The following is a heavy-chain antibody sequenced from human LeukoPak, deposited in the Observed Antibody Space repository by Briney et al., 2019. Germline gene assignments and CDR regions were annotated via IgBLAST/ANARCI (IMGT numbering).Heavy chain of an antibody. D-gene: IGHD2-2*02. CDR3: ARDAIRNYYYYGLDV. CDR1: GFTFSSYS. J-gene: IGHJ6*02. CDR2: ISSSSSYI. Sequence: GGSLRLSCAASGFTFSSYSMNWVRQAPGKGLEGVSSISSSSSYIYYADSVKGRFTISRENAKNSLYLQMNRLRAEDTAVYYCARDAIRNYYYYGLDVWGQGTTVTVSS. V-gene: IGHV3-21*01.